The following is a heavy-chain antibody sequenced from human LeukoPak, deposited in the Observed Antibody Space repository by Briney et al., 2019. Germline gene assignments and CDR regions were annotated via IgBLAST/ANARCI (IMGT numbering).Heavy chain of an antibody. CDR2: ISSSGSTI. V-gene: IGHV3-11*01. CDR3: ARDGDDILTGYYPGRWFDP. J-gene: IGHJ5*02. CDR1: GFTFSDYY. D-gene: IGHD3-9*01. Sequence: PGGSLRLSCAASGFTFSDYYMSWIRQAPGKGLEWVSYISSSGSTIYYADSVKGRFTISRDNAKNPLYLQMNSLRAEDTAVYYCARDGDDILTGYYPGRWFDPWGQGTLVTVSS.